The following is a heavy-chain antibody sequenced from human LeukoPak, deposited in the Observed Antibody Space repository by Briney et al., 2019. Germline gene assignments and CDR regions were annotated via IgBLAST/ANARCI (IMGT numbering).Heavy chain of an antibody. D-gene: IGHD3-3*01. Sequence: GESLKISCKASGYTFTSYGISWVRQAPGQGLEWMGWISAYNGNTNYAQKLQGRVTMTTDTSTSTAYMELRSLRSDDTAVYYCARDPDYWFDPWGQGTLVTVSS. CDR1: GYTFTSYG. CDR3: ARDPDYWFDP. J-gene: IGHJ5*02. V-gene: IGHV1-18*01. CDR2: ISAYNGNT.